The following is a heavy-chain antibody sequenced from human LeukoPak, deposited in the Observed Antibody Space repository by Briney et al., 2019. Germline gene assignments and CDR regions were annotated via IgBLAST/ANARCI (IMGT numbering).Heavy chain of an antibody. J-gene: IGHJ4*02. CDR2: IIPIFGRA. V-gene: IGHV1-69*05. CDR3: ERGPFQQWLVHY. D-gene: IGHD6-19*01. CDR1: GGTFSSYA. Sequence: SVKVSCKASGGTFSSYAISWVRQAPGQGLEWMGRIIPIFGRANYAQKFQGRVTITTDESTSTAYKELSSLRSEDTAVYYCERGPFQQWLVHYWGPGTLVTVSS.